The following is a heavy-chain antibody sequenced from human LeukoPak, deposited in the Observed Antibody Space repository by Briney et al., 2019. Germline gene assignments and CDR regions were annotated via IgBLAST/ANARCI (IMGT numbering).Heavy chain of an antibody. D-gene: IGHD3-10*01. Sequence: GASVKVSCEASGYTFTSYDINWVRQATGQGLEWMGWMNPNSGNTGYAQKFQGRVTMTRNTSISTAYMELSSLRSEDTAVYYCARVGSGQAGEVDYWGQRTLVTVSS. CDR2: MNPNSGNT. V-gene: IGHV1-8*01. J-gene: IGHJ4*02. CDR1: GYTFTSYD. CDR3: ARVGSGQAGEVDY.